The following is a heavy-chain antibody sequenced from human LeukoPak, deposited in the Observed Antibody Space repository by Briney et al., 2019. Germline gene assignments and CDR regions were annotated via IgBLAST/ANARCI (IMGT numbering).Heavy chain of an antibody. CDR1: GFDVGRNY. D-gene: IGHD3-22*01. CDR2: IYSGGAT. J-gene: IGHJ4*02. Sequence: GGSLRLSCAASGFDVGRNYMTWVRQAPGKGLEWVSFIYSGGATYYADSVRGRFTISRDSSKNTLYLQMNSLRVEDTAVYYCAASYDSSGYYELPRAWGQGTLVTVSS. CDR3: AASYDSSGYYELPRA. V-gene: IGHV3-53*01.